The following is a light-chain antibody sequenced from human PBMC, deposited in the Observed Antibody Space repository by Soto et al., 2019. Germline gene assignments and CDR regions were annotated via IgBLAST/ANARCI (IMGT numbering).Light chain of an antibody. J-gene: IGKJ1*01. V-gene: IGKV1-5*01. Sequence: DIQMTQSPSTLSASVRDRVTISCRASQTIGTWLAWYQQKPGRAPKLLIYDASSLESGVPSRFSGSGSGTEFTLTISSLQPDDFATYYCQQHESSSPTFGQGTKVEV. CDR2: DAS. CDR3: QQHESSSPT. CDR1: QTIGTW.